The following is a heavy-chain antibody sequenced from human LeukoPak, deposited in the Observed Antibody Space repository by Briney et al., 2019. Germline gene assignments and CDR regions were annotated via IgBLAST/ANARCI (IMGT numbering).Heavy chain of an antibody. J-gene: IGHJ6*02. V-gene: IGHV3-53*01. CDR2: IHTSGDT. CDR3: AREYSSSGTYGMDV. D-gene: IGHD6-13*01. Sequence: PGGSLRLSCAASGLTGSHNYVSWVRQAPGKGLEWVSAIHTSGDTCYADSVKGRFTISRENAKNSLYLQMNSLRAGDTAVYYCAREYSSSGTYGMDVWGQGTTVTVSS. CDR1: GLTGSHNY.